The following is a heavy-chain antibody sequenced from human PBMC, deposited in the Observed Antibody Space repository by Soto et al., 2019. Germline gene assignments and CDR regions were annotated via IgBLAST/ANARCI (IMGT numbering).Heavy chain of an antibody. J-gene: IGHJ6*03. D-gene: IGHD3-3*01. Sequence: SETLSLTCAVYGGSFSGYYWSWIRQPPGKGLEWIGEINHSGSTNYNPSLKSRVTISVDTSKNQFSLKLSSVTAADTAVYYCARGNTVLRFLEWLPGEYYYYYYMDVWGKGTTVTVS. CDR2: INHSGST. CDR3: ARGNTVLRFLEWLPGEYYYYYYMDV. CDR1: GGSFSGYY. V-gene: IGHV4-34*01.